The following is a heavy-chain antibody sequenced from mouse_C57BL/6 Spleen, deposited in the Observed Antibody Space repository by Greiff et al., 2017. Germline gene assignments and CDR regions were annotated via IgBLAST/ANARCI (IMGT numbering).Heavy chain of an antibody. Sequence: EVQLQQSGAELVRPGASVKLSCTASGFNIKDYYMHWVKQRPDQGLEWIGRIDPEDGDTEYAPKFQGKATMTADTSSNTAYLQLSSLTSEDTAVYYCTTRGSSGYVWFAYWGQGTLVTVSA. J-gene: IGHJ3*01. CDR2: IDPEDGDT. CDR1: GFNIKDYY. D-gene: IGHD3-2*02. V-gene: IGHV14-1*01. CDR3: TTRGSSGYVWFAY.